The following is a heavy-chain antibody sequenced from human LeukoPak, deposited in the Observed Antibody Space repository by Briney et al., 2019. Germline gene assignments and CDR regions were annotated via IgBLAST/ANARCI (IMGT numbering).Heavy chain of an antibody. D-gene: IGHD6-13*01. CDR3: AKDSFSSQQLAPGYFDY. J-gene: IGHJ4*02. CDR2: ISGSGGST. Sequence: PGGSLRLSCAASGFTFSSYAMSWVRQAPGKGLEWVSAISGSGGSTYYAGSVKGRFTISRDNSKNTLYLQMNSLRAEDTAVYYCAKDSFSSQQLAPGYFDYWGQGTLVTVSS. V-gene: IGHV3-23*01. CDR1: GFTFSSYA.